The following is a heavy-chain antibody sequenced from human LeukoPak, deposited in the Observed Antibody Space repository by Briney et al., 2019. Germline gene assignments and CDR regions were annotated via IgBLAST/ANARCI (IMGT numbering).Heavy chain of an antibody. V-gene: IGHV3-23*01. CDR2: ISGSGGST. CDR1: RFTFSSYA. CDR3: ARAPSHSPYNFYYMDV. J-gene: IGHJ6*03. D-gene: IGHD6-13*01. Sequence: GGSLRLSCAASRFTFSSYAMSWVRQAPGKGLEWVSAISGSGGSTYYADSVKGRFTISRDNSKNTLYLQMNSLRAEDTAVYYCARAPSHSPYNFYYMDVWGKGTTVTVSS.